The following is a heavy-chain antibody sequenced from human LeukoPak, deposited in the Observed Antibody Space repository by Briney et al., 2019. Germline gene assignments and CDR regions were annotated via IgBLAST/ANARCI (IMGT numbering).Heavy chain of an antibody. V-gene: IGHV1-2*02. Sequence: ASVKVSCKASGYTFTDYYMHWVRQAPGQGLEWMGWINPNSGGTNYAQKFQGRVTMTRDTSISTAYMELSRLRSDDTAVYYCARGANTAMVVLHFDYWGQGTLVTVSS. CDR1: GYTFTDYY. D-gene: IGHD5-18*01. CDR3: ARGANTAMVVLHFDY. CDR2: INPNSGGT. J-gene: IGHJ4*02.